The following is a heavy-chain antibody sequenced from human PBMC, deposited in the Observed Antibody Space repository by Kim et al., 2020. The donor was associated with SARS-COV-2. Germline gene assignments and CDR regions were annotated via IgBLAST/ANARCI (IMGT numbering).Heavy chain of an antibody. V-gene: IGHV3-23*01. D-gene: IGHD6-19*01. CDR3: AKDHESSGWPTFDY. J-gene: IGHJ4*02. Sequence: SVKGRFTVSRDNAKNTLYLQMDNLRVEDTALYYCAKDHESSGWPTFDYWGQGTQVTVSS.